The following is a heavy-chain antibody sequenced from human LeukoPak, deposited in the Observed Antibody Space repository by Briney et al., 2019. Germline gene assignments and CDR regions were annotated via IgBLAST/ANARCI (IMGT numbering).Heavy chain of an antibody. CDR1: GGSISSSSYY. Sequence: SETLCLTCTVSGGSISSSSYYWGWIRQPPGKGLEWIGSIYYSGSTYYNPSLKSRVTISVDTSKNQFSLKLSSVTAADTAVYYCARVDSSGFGYYYYMDVWGKGTTVTVSS. CDR2: IYYSGST. CDR3: ARVDSSGFGYYYYMDV. V-gene: IGHV4-39*07. D-gene: IGHD6-19*01. J-gene: IGHJ6*03.